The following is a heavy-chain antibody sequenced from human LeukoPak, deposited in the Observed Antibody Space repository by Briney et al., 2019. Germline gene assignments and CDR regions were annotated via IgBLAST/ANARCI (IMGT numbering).Heavy chain of an antibody. J-gene: IGHJ5*02. CDR3: AKVKWELRTDWFDP. CDR2: IRYDGSNK. Sequence: GGSLRLSCAASGFTFSSYGMHWVRQAPGKGLEWVTFIRYDGSNKYYADSVKGRFTISRDNSKNTLYLQMNSLRAEDTAVYYCAKVKWELRTDWFDPWGQGTLFTVSS. D-gene: IGHD1-26*01. V-gene: IGHV3-30*02. CDR1: GFTFSSYG.